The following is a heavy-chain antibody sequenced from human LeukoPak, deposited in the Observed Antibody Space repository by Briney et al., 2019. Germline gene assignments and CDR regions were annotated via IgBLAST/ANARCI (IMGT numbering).Heavy chain of an antibody. Sequence: GESLKISCKGSGCSFNTYWIGWVRQMPGKGLEWMGIIYPGDSDTKYSPSFQGQVTISADKSISTAYLQWSSLKASDTAMYYCARQYPDDRVDYWGQGTLVTVSS. V-gene: IGHV5-51*01. CDR2: IYPGDSDT. CDR3: ARQYPDDRVDY. J-gene: IGHJ4*02. CDR1: GCSFNTYW. D-gene: IGHD3-22*01.